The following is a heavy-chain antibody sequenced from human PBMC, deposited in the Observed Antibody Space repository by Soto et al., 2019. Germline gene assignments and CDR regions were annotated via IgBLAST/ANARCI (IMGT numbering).Heavy chain of an antibody. V-gene: IGHV4-59*01. Sequence: PSETLSLTCTVSGGSISSYYWSWIRQPPGKGLEWIGYIYYSGSTNYNPSLKSRVTISVDTSKNQFSLKLSSVTAADTAVYYCARSYYDIVRAFDYWGQGTLVTVSS. J-gene: IGHJ4*02. CDR3: ARSYYDIVRAFDY. CDR2: IYYSGST. D-gene: IGHD3-9*01. CDR1: GGSISSYY.